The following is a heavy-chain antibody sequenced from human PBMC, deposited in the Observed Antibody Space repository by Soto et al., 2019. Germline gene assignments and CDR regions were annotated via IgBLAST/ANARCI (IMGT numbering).Heavy chain of an antibody. CDR3: ASRDRGVRAFDI. CDR2: LYSGGTT. CDR1: GFSVTSNF. J-gene: IGHJ3*02. D-gene: IGHD3-10*02. V-gene: IGHV3-53*01. Sequence: EVQLVESGGGLIQPGGSLTLSCAASGFSVTSNFMTWVRQAPGKGLEWVSILYSGGTTYYTDSVKGRFTISRDNSKNTLYLQMNSLRADDTAVYYCASRDRGVRAFDIWGQGTMVRLF.